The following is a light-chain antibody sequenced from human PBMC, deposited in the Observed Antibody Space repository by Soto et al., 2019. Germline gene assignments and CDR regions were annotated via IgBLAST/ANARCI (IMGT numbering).Light chain of an antibody. V-gene: IGKV1-39*01. J-gene: IGKJ1*01. CDR1: QSISSY. CDR3: QQSYTTPPWT. CDR2: VAY. Sequence: DIQMTQSPSSLSASIGDRVTITCRASQSISSYLNWYQQKPGKAPKLMIYVAYSLQSGVPSRLSGSGSGTDFTLTISSLQPEDFATYYCQQSYTTPPWTFGQGTKVEIK.